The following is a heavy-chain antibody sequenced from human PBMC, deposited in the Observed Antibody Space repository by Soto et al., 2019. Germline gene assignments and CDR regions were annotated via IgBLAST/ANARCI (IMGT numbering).Heavy chain of an antibody. CDR1: GYTLNNYY. D-gene: IGHD2-15*01. CDR2: INTRGGNT. J-gene: IGHJ4*02. Sequence: QVQVVQSGAEVKEPGASVKVSCKTSGYTLNNYYMHWARQAPGQGLEWMGTINTRGGNTFYAAKFRGRVTMTSDTAKSAVYMELSSLTADETAIYYCATSLGREFATGDYGRQGTLVAVSS. V-gene: IGHV1-46*02. CDR3: ATSLGREFATGDY.